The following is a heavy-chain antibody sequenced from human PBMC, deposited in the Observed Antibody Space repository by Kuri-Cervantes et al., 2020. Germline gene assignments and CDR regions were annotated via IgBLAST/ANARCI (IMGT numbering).Heavy chain of an antibody. CDR2: IYTSGST. J-gene: IGHJ5*02. D-gene: IGHD3-10*01. CDR3: ARNNYYGSGSYYNHPWFDP. Sequence: SETLSLTCTVSGGSISSGSYYWSWIRQPAGKGLEWIGRIYTSGSTNYNPSLESRVTISVDTSKNQFSLKLSSVTAADTAVYYCARNNYYGSGSYYNHPWFDPWGQGTLVTVSS. CDR1: GGSISSGSYY. V-gene: IGHV4-61*02.